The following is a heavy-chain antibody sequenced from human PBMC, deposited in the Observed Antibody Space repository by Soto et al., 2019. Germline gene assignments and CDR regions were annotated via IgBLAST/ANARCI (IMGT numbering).Heavy chain of an antibody. CDR3: ARPAAAGTAYFDY. J-gene: IGHJ4*02. Sequence: SETLSLTCTVSGVSISSYYWSWIRQPPGKGLGWIGYIYYSGSTNYNPSLKSRVTISVDTSKNQFSLKLSSVTAADTAVYYCARPAAAGTAYFDYWGQGTLVTVSS. CDR1: GVSISSYY. D-gene: IGHD6-13*01. CDR2: IYYSGST. V-gene: IGHV4-59*01.